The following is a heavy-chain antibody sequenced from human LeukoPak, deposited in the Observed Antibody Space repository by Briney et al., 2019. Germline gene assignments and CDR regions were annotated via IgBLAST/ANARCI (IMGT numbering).Heavy chain of an antibody. V-gene: IGHV4-39*01. D-gene: IGHD2-8*01. CDR1: GGSISSSSYY. CDR2: IYYSGST. J-gene: IGHJ4*02. CDR3: ARRRFVRGPDVVNPFDY. Sequence: SETLSLTCTVSGGSISSSSYYWGWIRQPPGKGLEWIGGIYYSGSTYYNPSLKSRVTISVDTSKNQFSLKLSSVTAADTAVYYCARRRFVRGPDVVNPFDYWGQGTLVTVSS.